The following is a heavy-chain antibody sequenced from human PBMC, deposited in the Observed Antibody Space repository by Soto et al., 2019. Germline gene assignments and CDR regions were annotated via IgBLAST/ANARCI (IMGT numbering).Heavy chain of an antibody. CDR1: GLTVSSNY. J-gene: IGHJ6*02. D-gene: IGHD3-10*01. Sequence: EVQLLESGGGLVQPGGSLRLSCAASGLTVSSNYMSWVRQATGKGLEWVSVIYSDGNTYYPDSVKGRFTISRDTSNNTLYLQMDTLRAEDTAVYYCVRPLPSGRNYGMDVWGQGTTVTVSS. CDR3: VRPLPSGRNYGMDV. CDR2: IYSDGNT. V-gene: IGHV3-53*01.